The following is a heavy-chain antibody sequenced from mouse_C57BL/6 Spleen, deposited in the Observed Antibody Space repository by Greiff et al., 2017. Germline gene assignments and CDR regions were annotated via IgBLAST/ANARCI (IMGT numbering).Heavy chain of an antibody. CDR3: VRHKGKFYYYGSSLDY. CDR1: GYTFTEYT. J-gene: IGHJ2*01. CDR2: FYPGSGSI. D-gene: IGHD1-1*01. Sequence: QVQLQQSGAELVKPGASVKLSCKASGYTFTEYTIHWVKQRSGQGLEWIGWFYPGSGSIKYNEKFKDKATLTADQSSSTVYMELSRLTSEDSAVYFCVRHKGKFYYYGSSLDYWGQGTTLTVSS. V-gene: IGHV1-62-2*01.